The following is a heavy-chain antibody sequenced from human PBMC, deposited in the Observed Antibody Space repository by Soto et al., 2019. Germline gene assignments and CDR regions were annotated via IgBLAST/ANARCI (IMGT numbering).Heavy chain of an antibody. Sequence: GGSLRLSCAASGFTLSTYWIHWVRQVPGKGPVWVSRIKSDGIGTNYADSVKGRFTISRDNAKNTVYLQMNSLRAEDTAVYYCIIDLGHCNGGSCQASWGQGTPVTVSS. D-gene: IGHD2-15*01. CDR1: GFTLSTYW. CDR3: IIDLGHCNGGSCQAS. J-gene: IGHJ5*02. V-gene: IGHV3-74*01. CDR2: IKSDGIGT.